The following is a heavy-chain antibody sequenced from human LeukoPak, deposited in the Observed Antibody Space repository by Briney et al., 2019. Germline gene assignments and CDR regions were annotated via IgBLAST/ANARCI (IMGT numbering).Heavy chain of an antibody. CDR1: GLGLSGYW. D-gene: IGHD1-26*01. CDR3: VADSGNRSGGDL. V-gene: IGHV3-74*03. CDR2: IDRDGGRI. J-gene: IGHJ5*02. Sequence: PGGSLRLSCVGSGLGLSGYWMHWVRQVPGKGLAWLSRIDRDGGRIQYADSVKGRFTISRDNAKNTVYLQMNSLRPEDTALYYCVADSGNRSGGDLWGQGTLVTVSS.